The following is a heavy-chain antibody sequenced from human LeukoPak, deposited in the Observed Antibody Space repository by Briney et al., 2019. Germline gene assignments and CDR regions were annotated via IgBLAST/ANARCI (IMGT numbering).Heavy chain of an antibody. J-gene: IGHJ6*02. CDR1: GGTFSSYA. CDR2: IIPIFGTV. Sequence: ASVKVSCKASGGTFSSYAISWVRQAPGQGLEWMGGIIPIFGTVNYAQKFQGRVTITADESTSTAYMELSSLRSEDTAVYYCARDSYYYGSGSNESYYYYYGMDVWGQGTTVTVSS. CDR3: ARDSYYYGSGSNESYYYYYGMDV. D-gene: IGHD3-10*01. V-gene: IGHV1-69*13.